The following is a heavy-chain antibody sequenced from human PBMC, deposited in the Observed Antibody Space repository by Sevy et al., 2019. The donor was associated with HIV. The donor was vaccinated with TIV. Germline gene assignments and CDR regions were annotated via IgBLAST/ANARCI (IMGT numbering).Heavy chain of an antibody. CDR2: ISGSGGST. CDR3: AKDPIVLNWFGDDAFDI. D-gene: IGHD3-10*01. CDR1: GFTFSSYA. V-gene: IGHV3-23*01. Sequence: GGSLRLSCAASGFTFSSYAMSWVRQAPGKGLEWVSAISGSGGSTYYADSVKGRFTISRDNSKNTLYLQMNSLRAEETAVYYCAKDPIVLNWFGDDAFDIWGQGTMVTVSS. J-gene: IGHJ3*02.